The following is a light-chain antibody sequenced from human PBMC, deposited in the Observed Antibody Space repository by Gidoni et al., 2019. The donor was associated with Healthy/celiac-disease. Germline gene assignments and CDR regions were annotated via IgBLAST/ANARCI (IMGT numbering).Light chain of an antibody. J-gene: IGKJ1*01. V-gene: IGKV3-20*01. Sequence: EIVLTQSPGTLSLSPGDRATLSCSAGQSVSSSYLAWYQQKPGQAPRLLIYGASSRATCIPDRFSGSGSGTDFTLTISRLEPEDFAVYYCHQYGSSPRTFGQGTKVEIK. CDR1: QSVSSSY. CDR3: HQYGSSPRT. CDR2: GAS.